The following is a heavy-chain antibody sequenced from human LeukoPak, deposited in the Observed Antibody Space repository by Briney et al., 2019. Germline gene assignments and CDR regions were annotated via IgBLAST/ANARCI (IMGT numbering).Heavy chain of an antibody. J-gene: IGHJ4*02. CDR3: ARDRYGDGFAHFDY. CDR2: ITPSGGT. CDR1: GYTFTSYA. Sequence: PSVKPSSKAPGYTFTSYALHWVRQAPGQGLEWMGWITPSGGTNYPQKFQGRVAITRDTSITTAYMDLSRLTSDDTAVYYCARDRYGDGFAHFDYWGQGALVTVSS. D-gene: IGHD5-24*01. V-gene: IGHV1-2*02.